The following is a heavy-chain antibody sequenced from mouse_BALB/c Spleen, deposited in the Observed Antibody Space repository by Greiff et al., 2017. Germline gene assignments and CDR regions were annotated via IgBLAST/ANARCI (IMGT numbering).Heavy chain of an antibody. Sequence: VQLQQSGTVLVRPGASVKMSCKASGYSFTSYWMHWVKQRPGQGLEWIGAIYPGNSDTSYNQKFKGKAKLTAVTSANTAYMELSSLTNEDSAVYYCTRAYYGNYYWYFDVWGAGTTVTVSS. CDR3: TRAYYGNYYWYFDV. D-gene: IGHD2-10*01. J-gene: IGHJ1*01. V-gene: IGHV1-5*01. CDR2: IYPGNSDT. CDR1: GYSFTSYW.